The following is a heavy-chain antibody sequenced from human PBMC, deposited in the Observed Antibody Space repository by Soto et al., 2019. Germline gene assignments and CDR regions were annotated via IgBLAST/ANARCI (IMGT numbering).Heavy chain of an antibody. CDR3: ARRAPGGFDCGGDCGYHDAFDI. CDR1: GFTFSSYS. D-gene: IGHD2-21*02. J-gene: IGHJ3*02. Sequence: GGSLRLSCAASGFTFSSYSMNWVRQAPGKGLEWVSYISSSSSTIYYEDSVKGRFTISRDNAKNSLYLQMNSQRDDDMAVYYGARRAPGGFDCGGDCGYHDAFDIWGQGTMVTVSS. V-gene: IGHV3-48*02. CDR2: ISSSSSTI.